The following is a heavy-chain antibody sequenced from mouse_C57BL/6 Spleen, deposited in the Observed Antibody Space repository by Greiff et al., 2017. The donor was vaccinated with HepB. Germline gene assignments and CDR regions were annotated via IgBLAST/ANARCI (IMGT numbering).Heavy chain of an antibody. D-gene: IGHD1-1*01. V-gene: IGHV5-4*03. J-gene: IGHJ2*01. CDR3: ARNYGYFDY. CDR2: ISDGGSYT. CDR1: GFTFSSYA. Sequence: EVKLVESGGGLVKPGGSLKLSCAASGFTFSSYAMSWVRQTPEKRLEWVATISDGGSYTYYPDNVKGRFTISRDNAKNNLYLQMSHLKSEDTAMYYCARNYGYFDYWGQGTTLTVSS.